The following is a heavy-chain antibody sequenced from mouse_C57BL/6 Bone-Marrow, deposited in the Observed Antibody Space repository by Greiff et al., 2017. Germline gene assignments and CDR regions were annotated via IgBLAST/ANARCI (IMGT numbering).Heavy chain of an antibody. D-gene: IGHD1-1*01. CDR2: ISNGGGST. CDR1: GFTFSDYY. CDR3: ARNYGSSYKAY. Sequence: EVKLMESGGGLVQPGGSLKLSCAASGFTFSDYYMYWVRQTPEKRLEWVAYISNGGGSTYYPDTVKGRFTISRDNAKNTLYLQMSRLKSEDTAMYYCARNYGSSYKAYWGQGTLVTVSA. J-gene: IGHJ3*01. V-gene: IGHV5-12*01.